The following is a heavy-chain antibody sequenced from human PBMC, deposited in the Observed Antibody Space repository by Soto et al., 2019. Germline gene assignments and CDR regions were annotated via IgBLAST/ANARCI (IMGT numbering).Heavy chain of an antibody. CDR2: ISHRGDT. CDR3: VSGDVAARLQS. D-gene: IGHD6-6*01. V-gene: IGHV4-34*01. Sequence: SETLSLPCTVSGSSFSGYYWSWFRQPPGKGLGWIGEISHRGDTSYNPSLKRRVTISVDTSKNQLSLRLTSVTAADTAVYYCVSGDVAARLQSWGQGTLVTVSS. CDR1: GSSFSGYY. J-gene: IGHJ5*02.